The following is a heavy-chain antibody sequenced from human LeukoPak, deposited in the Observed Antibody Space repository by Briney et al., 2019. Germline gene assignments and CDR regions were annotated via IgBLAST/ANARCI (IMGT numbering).Heavy chain of an antibody. CDR3: ARDGDIDAFDM. D-gene: IGHD3-3*01. Sequence: ASVKVSCKASGYTFSDYYMHWVRQAPGQGLEWMGWMSCKSGDTLYAQKFQGRVTMTRDTSISTAYMELNSLRSDDTAVYYCARDGDIDAFDMWGQGTMVTVST. V-gene: IGHV1-2*02. CDR1: GYTFSDYY. J-gene: IGHJ3*02. CDR2: MSCKSGDT.